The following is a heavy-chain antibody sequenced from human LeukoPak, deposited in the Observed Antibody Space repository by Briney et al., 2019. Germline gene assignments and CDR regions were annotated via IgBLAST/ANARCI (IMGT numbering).Heavy chain of an antibody. D-gene: IGHD3-22*01. V-gene: IGHV3-23*01. Sequence: PGGSLRLSCAASGFTFSSYAMSWVRQAPGKGLEWGSAISGSGGSTYYADSVKGRFTISRDDSKNTLYLQMNSLRAEDTAVYYCAKDAASAYYYDSSGYFVDYWGQGTLVTVSS. CDR1: GFTFSSYA. CDR3: AKDAASAYYYDSSGYFVDY. CDR2: ISGSGGST. J-gene: IGHJ4*02.